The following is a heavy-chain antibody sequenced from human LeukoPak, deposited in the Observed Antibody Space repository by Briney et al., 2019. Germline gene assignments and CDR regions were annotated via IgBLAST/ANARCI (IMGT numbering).Heavy chain of an antibody. D-gene: IGHD5-12*01. CDR1: GGTFSSYA. CDR2: IIPILGIA. Sequence: GASVKVSCKASGGTFSSYAISWVRQAPGQGLEWMGRIIPILGIANYAQKFQGRVTITADKSTSTAYMELSSLRSEDTAVYYCASTEDSGYDRGDYFDYWGQGTLVTVSS. V-gene: IGHV1-69*04. J-gene: IGHJ4*02. CDR3: ASTEDSGYDRGDYFDY.